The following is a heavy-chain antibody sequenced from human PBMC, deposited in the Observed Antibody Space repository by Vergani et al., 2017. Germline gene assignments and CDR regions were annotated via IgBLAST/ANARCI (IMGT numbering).Heavy chain of an antibody. J-gene: IGHJ6*04. Sequence: EVQLVESGGDFVQPGGSLTLSCATSGLTFSDSAIHWVRQTSGKGLEWIGRIRDKAYNYATVYAVSVKGRFTISRDDSKKTAYLQMNGLTTEDTAVYYCFYDFWAGYDSGDVWGKGTTVTVSS. V-gene: IGHV3-73*01. D-gene: IGHD3/OR15-3a*01. CDR3: FYDFWAGYDSGDV. CDR2: IRDKAYNYAT. CDR1: GLTFSDSA.